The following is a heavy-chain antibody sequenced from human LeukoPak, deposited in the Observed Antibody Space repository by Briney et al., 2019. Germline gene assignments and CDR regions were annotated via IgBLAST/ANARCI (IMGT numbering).Heavy chain of an antibody. Sequence: GRSLRLSCAASGFSFSSYGMHWVRQAPGKGLEWVAVIWYDGSKKYYADSVKGRFIISRDNSRNTLYLQMNSLRVEDTTVYYCASGRRAATGAGYYFDYWGQGTLVTVSS. J-gene: IGHJ4*02. CDR3: ASGRRAATGAGYYFDY. CDR2: IWYDGSKK. V-gene: IGHV3-33*01. D-gene: IGHD6-13*01. CDR1: GFSFSSYG.